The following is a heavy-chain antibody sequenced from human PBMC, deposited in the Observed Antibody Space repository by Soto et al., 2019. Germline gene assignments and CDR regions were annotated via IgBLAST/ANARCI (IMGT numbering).Heavy chain of an antibody. Sequence: TVADGKSVDLGCYCICKRQHPGKGLEWIGYIYYSGSTYYNPSLKSRVTISVDTSKNQFSLKLSSVTAADTAVYYCARSDIAAAGTEAFDIWGQGTVVTVSS. CDR3: ARSDIAAAGTEAFDI. CDR2: IYYSGST. D-gene: IGHD6-13*01. CDR1: DGKSVDLGCY. J-gene: IGHJ3*02. V-gene: IGHV4-31*02.